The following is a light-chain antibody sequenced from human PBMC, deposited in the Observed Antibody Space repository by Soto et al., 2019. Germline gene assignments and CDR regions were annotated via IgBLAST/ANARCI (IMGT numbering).Light chain of an antibody. Sequence: EIVLTQSPATLSLSPGERATLSCRASQSVSSYLAWYQQKPGQAPRLLIYDASNRATGIPARFSGSGSGTDFTLTISSLEPEDFAVYYCQQYLRSPRTFGQGTKVEIK. CDR1: QSVSSY. V-gene: IGKV3-11*01. CDR3: QQYLRSPRT. J-gene: IGKJ1*01. CDR2: DAS.